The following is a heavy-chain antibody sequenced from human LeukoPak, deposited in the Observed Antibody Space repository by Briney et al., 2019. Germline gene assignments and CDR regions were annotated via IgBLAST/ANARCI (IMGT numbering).Heavy chain of an antibody. Sequence: GGSLRLSCAASGFPFDVQTMSWVRQAPGKGLEWVANIKEDGSEKYYGDSVKGRFTISRDNAKNSLYLQMNSLRAEDTAVYYCARDSSGYQWGQGTLVTVSS. J-gene: IGHJ4*02. CDR1: GFPFDVQT. D-gene: IGHD3-22*01. V-gene: IGHV3-7*01. CDR3: ARDSSGYQ. CDR2: IKEDGSEK.